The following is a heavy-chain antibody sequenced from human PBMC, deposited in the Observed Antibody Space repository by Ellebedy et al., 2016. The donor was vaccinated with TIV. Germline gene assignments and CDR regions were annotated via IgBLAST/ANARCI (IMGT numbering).Heavy chain of an antibody. V-gene: IGHV3-23*01. CDR3: ARGKSGTYIHHAFDY. CDR1: GFTFSRFG. J-gene: IGHJ4*02. D-gene: IGHD1-14*01. Sequence: GESLKISCAASGFTFSRFGMQWVRQAPGKGLEWLSGFGVSGDTTYYAESVKGRFTISRDNSKNTLYLQMNSLRDEDTATYYCARGKSGTYIHHAFDYWGQGTLVTVSS. CDR2: FGVSGDTT.